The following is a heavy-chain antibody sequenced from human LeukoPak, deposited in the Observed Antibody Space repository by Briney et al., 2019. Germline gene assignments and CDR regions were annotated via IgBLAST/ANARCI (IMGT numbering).Heavy chain of an antibody. CDR2: IYTGDSDT. CDR1: GYSFTSYW. J-gene: IGHJ5*02. D-gene: IGHD2-2*01. Sequence: GESLRISCKGSGYSFTSYWIGWVRQMPGKGLEWMGIIYTGDSDTRYSPSFQGQFTISADKSINTAYLQWKSLKAANNAMYYCARLVVSAGNNRPDWFDPWGQGTLVTVSS. V-gene: IGHV5-51*01. CDR3: ARLVVSAGNNRPDWFDP.